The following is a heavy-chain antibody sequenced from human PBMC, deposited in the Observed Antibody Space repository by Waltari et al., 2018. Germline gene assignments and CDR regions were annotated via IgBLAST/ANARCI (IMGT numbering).Heavy chain of an antibody. CDR2: IYHSGST. V-gene: IGHV4-38-2*01. J-gene: IGHJ5*02. CDR3: ARGVYCSGGSCYPSRWFDP. Sequence: QVQLQESGPGLVKPSETLSLTCAVSGYSISSGYYWCWIRQPPGKGLEWIGSIYHSGSTYYNPSRKSRVTISVDTSKNQFSLKLSSVTAADTAVYYCARGVYCSGGSCYPSRWFDPWGQGTLVTVSS. D-gene: IGHD2-15*01. CDR1: GYSISSGYY.